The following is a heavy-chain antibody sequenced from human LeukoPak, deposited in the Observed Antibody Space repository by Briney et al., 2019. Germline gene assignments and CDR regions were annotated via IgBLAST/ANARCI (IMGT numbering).Heavy chain of an antibody. D-gene: IGHD3-16*01. CDR3: ARRGGGTFDY. Sequence: SETLALTCAVSGVSISSSDYYWDWMRQPPGKGLEWIGSVYYSGSTYYNPSLKSRVTVSVDTSKNQFSPKLSSVTAADTAVYYCARRGGGTFDYWGQGALVTVSS. CDR1: GVSISSSDYY. CDR2: VYYSGST. J-gene: IGHJ4*02. V-gene: IGHV4-39*01.